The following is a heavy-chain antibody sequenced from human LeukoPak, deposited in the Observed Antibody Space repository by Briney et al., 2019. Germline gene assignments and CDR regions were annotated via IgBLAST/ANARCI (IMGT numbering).Heavy chain of an antibody. D-gene: IGHD3-10*01. CDR1: GYTFIGYY. Sequence: ASVKVSCKASGYTFIGYYMHWVRQAPGQGLEWMGWINPKHGDTNYAQKFQGRVTMTRDTSISTAYMELSRLTSDDTAVYYCARGNFYDNKGYSPELRYWGQGTLVTVSS. J-gene: IGHJ4*02. V-gene: IGHV1-2*02. CDR3: ARGNFYDNKGYSPELRY. CDR2: INPKHGDT.